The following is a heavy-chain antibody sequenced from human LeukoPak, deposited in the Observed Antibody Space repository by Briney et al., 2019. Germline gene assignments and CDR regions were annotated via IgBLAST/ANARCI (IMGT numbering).Heavy chain of an antibody. CDR1: GGSISTNRYN. D-gene: IGHD3-22*01. CDR2: IYYGGST. V-gene: IGHV4-39*07. Sequence: AETLSLTCTVSGGSISTNRYNWAWIRQPPGKGLEWIGSIYYGGSTYYNASLRSRVTTSVDTSKNQFSLKLSSVTAADTAVYYCAKPTYYYDTFVNAFDLWGQGTVVTVSS. J-gene: IGHJ3*01. CDR3: AKPTYYYDTFVNAFDL.